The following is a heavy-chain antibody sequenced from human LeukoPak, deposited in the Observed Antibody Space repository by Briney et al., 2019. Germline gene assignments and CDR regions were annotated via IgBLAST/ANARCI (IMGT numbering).Heavy chain of an antibody. CDR2: IYSGGST. V-gene: IGHV3-53*01. Sequence: EGSLRLSCAASGFTVSGNYMSWVRQAPGKGLEWVPVIYSGGSTYYADSVKGRFTISRDNSKNTLYLQMNSLRAEDTAVYYCVADSRAAYYFDYWGQGTLVTVSS. D-gene: IGHD3-22*01. CDR3: VADSRAAYYFDY. CDR1: GFTVSGNY. J-gene: IGHJ4*02.